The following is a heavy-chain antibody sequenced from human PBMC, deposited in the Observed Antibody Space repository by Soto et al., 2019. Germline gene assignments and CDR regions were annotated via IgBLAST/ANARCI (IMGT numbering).Heavy chain of an antibody. CDR2: IYYSGST. J-gene: IGHJ4*02. CDR3: ARNGYYYGSGSPVPYFDY. V-gene: IGHV4-39*01. Sequence: QLQLQESGPGLVKPSETLSLTCTVSGGSISSSSYYWGWIRQPPGKGLEWIGSIYYSGSTYYNPSLKSRVTISVDTSKNQFSLKLSSVTAADTAVYYCARNGYYYGSGSPVPYFDYWGQGTLVTVSS. CDR1: GGSISSSSYY. D-gene: IGHD3-10*01.